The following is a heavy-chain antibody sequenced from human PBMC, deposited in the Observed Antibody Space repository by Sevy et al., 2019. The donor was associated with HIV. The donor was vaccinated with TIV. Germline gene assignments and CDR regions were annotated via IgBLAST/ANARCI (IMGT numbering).Heavy chain of an antibody. CDR2: IYTSETI. Sequence: SETLSLTCNVSGGSVSSEYWSWIRQPAGKGLEWIGRIYTSETINYKPALKSRVTMSIDTSKNQISLKLTSVTAADTAVYYCAREFFYDSTGYYWHAYYFDNWGQGTLVTVSS. V-gene: IGHV4-4*07. J-gene: IGHJ4*02. D-gene: IGHD3-22*01. CDR3: AREFFYDSTGYYWHAYYFDN. CDR1: GGSVSSEY.